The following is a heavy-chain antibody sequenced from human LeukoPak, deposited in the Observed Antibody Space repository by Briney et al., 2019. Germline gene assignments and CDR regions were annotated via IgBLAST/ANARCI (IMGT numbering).Heavy chain of an antibody. Sequence: SETLSLTCTVSGGSISSYYWSWIRQPPGKGLEWLGYIYYSGSTNYNPSLKSRVTISVDTSKNQFSLKLSSVTAADTAVYYCARSRGRTYYYDSSGYLPPFFDYWGQGTLVTVSS. D-gene: IGHD3-22*01. CDR1: GGSISSYY. J-gene: IGHJ4*02. CDR2: IYYSGST. V-gene: IGHV4-59*01. CDR3: ARSRGRTYYYDSSGYLPPFFDY.